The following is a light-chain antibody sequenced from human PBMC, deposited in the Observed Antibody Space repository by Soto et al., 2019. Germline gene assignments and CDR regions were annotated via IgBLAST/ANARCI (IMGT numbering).Light chain of an antibody. J-gene: IGLJ1*01. CDR3: CSYAGSSAYV. CDR1: SSDVGSYNL. CDR2: EGS. V-gene: IGLV2-23*01. Sequence: QSALTQPASVSGSPGQSITISCTGTSSDVGSYNLVSWYQQHPGKAPKLMIYEGSKRPSGVSNRFSGSKSGNTASLTISGLQAEDEADYYCCSYAGSSAYVFGTGTMVTV.